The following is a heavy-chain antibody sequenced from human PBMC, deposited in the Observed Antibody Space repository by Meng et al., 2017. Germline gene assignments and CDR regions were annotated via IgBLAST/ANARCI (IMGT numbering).Heavy chain of an antibody. CDR3: AREANTAAFDY. D-gene: IGHD5-18*01. Sequence: GDSLKISCAASGFTFSSYSMNWVRQAPGKGLEWVSSISSSSSYIYYADSVKGRFTISRDNAKNSLYLQMNSLRAEDTAVYYCAREANTAAFDYWGQGTLVTVSS. CDR1: GFTFSSYS. CDR2: ISSSSSYI. J-gene: IGHJ4*02. V-gene: IGHV3-21*01.